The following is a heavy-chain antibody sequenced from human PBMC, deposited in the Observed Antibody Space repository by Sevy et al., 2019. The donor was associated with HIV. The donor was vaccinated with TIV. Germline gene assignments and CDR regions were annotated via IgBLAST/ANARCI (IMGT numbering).Heavy chain of an antibody. D-gene: IGHD4-17*01. CDR3: AHSLYGDYIGGYFDY. Sequence: SGPTLVNPTQTLTLTCTFSGFSLSTSGVGVGWIRQPPGKALEWLALIYWDDNKRYSPTLRARLTITKDTSKNQVILTIPNIDPVDTATYYCAHSLYGDYIGGYFDYWGQGTLVTVSS. CDR2: IYWDDNK. V-gene: IGHV2-5*02. CDR1: GFSLSTSGVG. J-gene: IGHJ4*02.